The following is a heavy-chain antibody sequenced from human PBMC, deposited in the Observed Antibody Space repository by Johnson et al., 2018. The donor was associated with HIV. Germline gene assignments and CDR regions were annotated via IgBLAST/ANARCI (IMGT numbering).Heavy chain of an antibody. V-gene: IGHV3-66*01. CDR3: ARDDLDNSGHLMAFDM. D-gene: IGHD1-26*01. J-gene: IGHJ3*02. Sequence: MLLVESGGGLVQPGGSLRLSCAASGFIVSNNYMNWVRQTPGQGLEWVSILHRDGTTYYADSVKGRFTISRDNSKNTLYLQMKRLRVEDTAVYYCARDDLDNSGHLMAFDMWGQGTMVTVSS. CDR1: GFIVSNNY. CDR2: LHRDGTT.